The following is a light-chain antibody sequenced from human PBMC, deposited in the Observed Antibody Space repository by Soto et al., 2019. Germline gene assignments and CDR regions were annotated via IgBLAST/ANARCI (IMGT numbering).Light chain of an antibody. CDR2: DAS. V-gene: IGKV3-20*01. Sequence: EFVLTQSPGTLSLSPGERATLSCRASQTVRNNYLAWYQQKPGQAPRLLIYDASSRATGIPDRFSGGGSGTVFTLTINILEPDDFAVYYCHQYGNSPQTFGQGTKV. J-gene: IGKJ1*01. CDR3: HQYGNSPQT. CDR1: QTVRNNY.